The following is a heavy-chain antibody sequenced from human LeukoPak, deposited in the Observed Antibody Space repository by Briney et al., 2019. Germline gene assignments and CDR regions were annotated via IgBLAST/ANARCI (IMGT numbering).Heavy chain of an antibody. CDR3: ARGYNYANDFDS. D-gene: IGHD5-24*01. J-gene: IGHJ4*02. V-gene: IGHV3-74*01. Sequence: GGSLRLSCVASGFTFSNYWMHWGRQAPGKGLVWVSRITSDGTATTYADSVKGRFTISRDNAKNTLYLQMNSLRVEDTALYYCARGYNYANDFDSWGQGTLVSVSS. CDR2: ITSDGTAT. CDR1: GFTFSNYW.